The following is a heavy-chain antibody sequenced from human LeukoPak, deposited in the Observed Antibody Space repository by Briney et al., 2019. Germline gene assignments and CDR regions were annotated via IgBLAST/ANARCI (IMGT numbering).Heavy chain of an antibody. Sequence: PGGSLRLSCAASGFTFSSYAMHWVRQAPGKGLEWVAVISYDGSNKYYADSVKGRFTISRDNSKNTLYLQMNSLRAEDTAVYYCASLSVYGSGSYYNGYWGQGTLVTVSS. V-gene: IGHV3-30-3*01. D-gene: IGHD3-10*01. CDR1: GFTFSSYA. CDR2: ISYDGSNK. CDR3: ASLSVYGSGSYYNGY. J-gene: IGHJ4*02.